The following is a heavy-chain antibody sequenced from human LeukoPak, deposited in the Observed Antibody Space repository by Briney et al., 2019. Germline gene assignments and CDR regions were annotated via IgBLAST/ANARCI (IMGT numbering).Heavy chain of an antibody. J-gene: IGHJ4*02. V-gene: IGHV1-18*01. CDR2: ISTYNGDT. CDR1: GYTFTTYG. CDR3: LRDAQRPRLTPDY. Sequence: ASVKVSCKASGYTFTTYGISWVRQAPGQGLEWMGWISTYNGDTSYVQNLQGRVTMTTDTSTSTAYMELMSLRSDDTAVYYCLRDAQRPRLTPDYWGQGTLVTVSS. D-gene: IGHD6-25*01.